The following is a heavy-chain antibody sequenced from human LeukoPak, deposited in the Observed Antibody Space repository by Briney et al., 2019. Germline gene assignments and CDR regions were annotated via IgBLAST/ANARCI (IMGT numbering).Heavy chain of an antibody. CDR1: GFTFSSYS. CDR3: ARPLMYYYGSETYFWFDP. J-gene: IGHJ5*02. CDR2: ISGSSTYI. Sequence: GGSLRLSCAASGFTFSSYSMNWVRQAPGKGLEWVSSISGSSTYIYYADSVKGRFTISRDNAKNSLYLQMNSLRAEDTAVYYCARPLMYYYGSETYFWFDPWGQGTLVTVSS. V-gene: IGHV3-21*01. D-gene: IGHD3-10*01.